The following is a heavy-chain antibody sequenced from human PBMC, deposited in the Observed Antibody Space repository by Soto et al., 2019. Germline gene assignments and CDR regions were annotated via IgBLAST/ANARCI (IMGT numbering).Heavy chain of an antibody. V-gene: IGHV4-31*03. D-gene: IGHD3-22*01. CDR2: IYYSGST. CDR3: ARDLEYYDSSGSSRMDV. Sequence: PSETLSLTCTVSGGSISSGGYYWSWIRQHPGKGLEWIGYIYYSGSTYYNPSLKSRVTISVDTSKNQFSLKLSSVTAADTAVYYCARDLEYYDSSGSSRMDVCCQGTTVTGSS. J-gene: IGHJ6*02. CDR1: GGSISSGGYY.